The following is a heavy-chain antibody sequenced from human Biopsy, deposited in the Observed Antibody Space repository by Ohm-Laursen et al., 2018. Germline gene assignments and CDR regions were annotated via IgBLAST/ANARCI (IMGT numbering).Heavy chain of an antibody. CDR2: VYYTGST. D-gene: IGHD3-22*01. CDR1: GDSISSYY. CDR3: ARDRGYYSDRTVPGYFDL. Sequence: SDTLSLTCTVSGDSISSYYWSWIRQPPGKGLEWIGYVYYTGSTDCNPSLQSRVAISVDTSKNHFSLRLRSVTPADTAIYCARDRGYYSDRTVPGYFDLWGRGTLVTVSS. V-gene: IGHV4-59*01. J-gene: IGHJ2*01.